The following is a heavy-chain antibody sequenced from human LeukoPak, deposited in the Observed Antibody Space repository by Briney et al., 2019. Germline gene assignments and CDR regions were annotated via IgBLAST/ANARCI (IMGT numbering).Heavy chain of an antibody. D-gene: IGHD1-26*01. J-gene: IGHJ4*02. Sequence: GGSLRLSCEVSGLTVNGNYMSWVRQAPGKGLEWVSVIYSGGSTYYADSVKGRFTISRDNSKNTLYLQMNSLRAEDTAVYYCARDLGGATFDYWGQGTLVTVSS. CDR2: IYSGGST. V-gene: IGHV3-66*01. CDR3: ARDLGGATFDY. CDR1: GLTVNGNY.